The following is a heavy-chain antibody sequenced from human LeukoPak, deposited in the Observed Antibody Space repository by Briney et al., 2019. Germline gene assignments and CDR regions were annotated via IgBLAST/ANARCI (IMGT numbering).Heavy chain of an antibody. D-gene: IGHD2-2*01. Sequence: PSETLSLTCTVSGGSISSGGYYWSWIRQPPGKGLEWIGYIYHSGSTYYNPSLKSRVTISVDRSKNQFSLKLSSVTAADTAVYYCARGIVVVPAAISHFDYWGQGTLVTVSS. CDR3: ARGIVVVPAAISHFDY. CDR2: IYHSGST. CDR1: GGSISSGGYY. J-gene: IGHJ4*02. V-gene: IGHV4-30-2*01.